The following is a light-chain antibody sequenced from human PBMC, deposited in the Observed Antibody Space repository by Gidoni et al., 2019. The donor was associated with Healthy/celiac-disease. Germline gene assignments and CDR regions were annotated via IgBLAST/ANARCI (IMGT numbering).Light chain of an antibody. CDR2: AAS. V-gene: IGKV1-9*01. CDR1: QGISSY. J-gene: IGKJ4*01. Sequence: IQLTQSPSSLSASVGDRVTIPCRASQGISSYLAWYQQKPGKAPKLLIYAASTLQSGVPSRFSGSGSGTDFTLTISSLQPEDFATYYCQQLNSYPFFGGGTKVESK. CDR3: QQLNSYPF.